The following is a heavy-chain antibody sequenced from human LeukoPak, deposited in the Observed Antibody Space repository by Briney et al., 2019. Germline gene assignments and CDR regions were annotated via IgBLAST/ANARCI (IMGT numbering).Heavy chain of an antibody. J-gene: IGHJ4*02. D-gene: IGHD3-3*01. Sequence: SETLSLTCAVYGGSFSGYYWSWIRQPPGKGLDWIGEINHSGSTNYNPSLKSRVTISVDTSKNQFSLKLSSVTAADTAVYYCARRNYFYDFWSGKTDYWGQGTLVTVSS. CDR1: GGSFSGYY. V-gene: IGHV4-34*01. CDR2: INHSGST. CDR3: ARRNYFYDFWSGKTDY.